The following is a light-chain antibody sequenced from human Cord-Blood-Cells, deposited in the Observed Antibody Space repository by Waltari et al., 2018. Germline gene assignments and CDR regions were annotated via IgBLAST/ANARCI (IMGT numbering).Light chain of an antibody. CDR1: QDISNY. CDR3: QQSDNPPRT. V-gene: IGKV1-33*01. CDR2: DAS. Sequence: DSQMNQSPSSLSASVADRVTITCQASQDISNYLNWYQQKPGKAPKLLIYDASNLQTGVPSRFSGSGSGTDFTFTISSLQPEDFATYYCQQSDNPPRTFGPGTKLDIK. J-gene: IGKJ3*01.